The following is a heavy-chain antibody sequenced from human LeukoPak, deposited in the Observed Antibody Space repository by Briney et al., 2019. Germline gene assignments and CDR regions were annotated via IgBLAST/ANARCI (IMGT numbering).Heavy chain of an antibody. CDR1: GGSFSGYF. Sequence: SETLSLTCAVYGGSFSGYFCSWIRQPPGKGLEWIGEINHSGSSDYYPSLKSRVTISVDASKKQISLKMSSVTAADTAVYYCARSRIAVAGTSDFDYWGQGTLVTVSS. J-gene: IGHJ4*02. CDR3: ARSRIAVAGTSDFDY. D-gene: IGHD6-19*01. V-gene: IGHV4-34*01. CDR2: INHSGSS.